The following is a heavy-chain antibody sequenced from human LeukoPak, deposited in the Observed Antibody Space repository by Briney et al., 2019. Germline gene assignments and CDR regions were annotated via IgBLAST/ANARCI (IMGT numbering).Heavy chain of an antibody. CDR1: GFSLGTSGVG. Sequence: SGPTLLQPTPTLTLTCTFSGFSLGTSGVGVGWIRHPPGKALEWLALIYWDDDKRYRPSLKSRLTITKDTSKNQVVLTMTNMDPVDTATYYCAHVPRGNSFDYWGQGTLVTVSS. CDR2: IYWDDDK. CDR3: AHVPRGNSFDY. V-gene: IGHV2-5*02. J-gene: IGHJ4*02.